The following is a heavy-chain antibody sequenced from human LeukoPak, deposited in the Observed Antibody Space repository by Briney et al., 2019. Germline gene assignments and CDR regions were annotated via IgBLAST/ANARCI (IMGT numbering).Heavy chain of an antibody. CDR2: IYTSGST. CDR1: GGSICSGSYY. CDR3: ARGGDYGDYEGY. D-gene: IGHD4-17*01. J-gene: IGHJ4*02. V-gene: IGHV4-61*02. Sequence: SETLSLTCTVSGGSICSGSYYWSWIRQPAGKGLEWIGRIYTSGSTNYNPSLKSRVTISVDTSKNQFSLKLSSVTAADTAVYYCARGGDYGDYEGYWGQGTLITVSS.